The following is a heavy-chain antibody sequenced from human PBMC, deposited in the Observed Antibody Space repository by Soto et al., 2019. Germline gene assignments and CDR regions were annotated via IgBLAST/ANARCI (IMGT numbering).Heavy chain of an antibody. Sequence: LSLTCTVSGCSISSSSYYWGWIRQPPGKGLEWIGSIYYSGSTYYNPSLKSRVTISVDTSKNQFSLKLSSVTAADTAVYYCARQTRHCPTFDECCQGILLTVSS. CDR1: GCSISSSSYY. CDR2: IYYSGST. D-gene: IGHD2-21*02. V-gene: IGHV4-39*01. J-gene: IGHJ4*02. CDR3: ARQTRHCPTFDE.